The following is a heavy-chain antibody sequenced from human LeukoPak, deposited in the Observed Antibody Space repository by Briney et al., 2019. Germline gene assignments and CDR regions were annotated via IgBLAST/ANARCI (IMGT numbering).Heavy chain of an antibody. CDR1: GFTFSSYA. CDR3: AREAVEGDYYDSSGYSFDY. CDR2: ISYDGSNK. V-gene: IGHV3-30*04. J-gene: IGHJ4*02. Sequence: GGSLRLSCAASGFTFSSYAMHWVHQAPGKGLEWVAVISYDGSNKYYADSVKGRFTISRDNSKNTLYLQMNSLRAEDTAVYYCAREAVEGDYYDSSGYSFDYWGQGTLVTVSS. D-gene: IGHD3-22*01.